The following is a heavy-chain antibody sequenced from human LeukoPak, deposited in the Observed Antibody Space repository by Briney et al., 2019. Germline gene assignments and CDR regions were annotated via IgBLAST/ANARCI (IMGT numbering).Heavy chain of an antibody. Sequence: SETLSLTCTVSGGSISSYYWSWIRQPPGKGLEWIGYIYYSGSTNYNPSLKSRVTISVDPSKNQFSLKLSSVTAADTAVYYCASSPRGWGWFDPWGQGTLVTVSS. CDR2: IYYSGST. CDR1: GGSISSYY. CDR3: ASSPRGWGWFDP. J-gene: IGHJ5*02. V-gene: IGHV4-59*01. D-gene: IGHD3-10*01.